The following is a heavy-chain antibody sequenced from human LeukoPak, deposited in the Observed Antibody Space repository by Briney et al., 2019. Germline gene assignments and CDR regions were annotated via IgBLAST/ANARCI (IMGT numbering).Heavy chain of an antibody. CDR3: ARTREQWQVLDY. D-gene: IGHD6-19*01. CDR2: ISSSSSYI. V-gene: IGHV3-21*01. CDR1: GFTFSSYS. J-gene: IGHJ4*02. Sequence: PGGSLRLSCAASGFTFSSYSMNWVRQAPGKGLEWVSSISSSSSYIYYADSVKGRFTISRDNAKNSLYLQMNSLRAEDTAVYYCARTREQWQVLDYWGQGTLVIVSS.